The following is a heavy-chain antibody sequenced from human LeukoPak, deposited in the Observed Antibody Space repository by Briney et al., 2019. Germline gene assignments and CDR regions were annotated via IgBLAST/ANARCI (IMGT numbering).Heavy chain of an antibody. V-gene: IGHV4-4*07. CDR2: VDSSGNT. CDR3: AKGAGGFSYYNWFDP. J-gene: IGHJ5*02. D-gene: IGHD5-18*01. Sequence: SETLSLTCSVSVVSMNGYYWSWLRQSAGNRLEWIGHVDSSGNTNYNPSLESRVTMSVDTSKNQFSLKLASVTAADTAIYYCAKGAGGFSYYNWFDPWGQGTLVTVSS. CDR1: VVSMNGYY.